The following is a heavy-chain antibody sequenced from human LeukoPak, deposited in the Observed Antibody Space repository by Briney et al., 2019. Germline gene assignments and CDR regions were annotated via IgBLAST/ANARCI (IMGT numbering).Heavy chain of an antibody. Sequence: GGSLRLSCAASGFTFSSYSMNWVRQAPGKGLEWVSSISSSSSYAYYADSVKGRFTISRDNAKNSLYLQMNSLGAEDTAVYYCARDFGLDTAIVYGMDVWGQGTTVTVSS. J-gene: IGHJ6*02. CDR3: ARDFGLDTAIVYGMDV. CDR1: GFTFSSYS. CDR2: ISSSSSYA. D-gene: IGHD5-18*01. V-gene: IGHV3-21*01.